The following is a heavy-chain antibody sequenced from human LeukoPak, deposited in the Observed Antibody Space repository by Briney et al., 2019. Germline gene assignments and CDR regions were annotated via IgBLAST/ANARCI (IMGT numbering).Heavy chain of an antibody. Sequence: SETLSLTCTVSGYSISTGYFWGWIRQTPGKGLEWIGSIYHSGTTYYDPSLKSRVTISVDTSENQFSLKLNSVTAADTAVYYCARAFRESFFDYWGQGTLVTVSS. V-gene: IGHV4-38-2*02. J-gene: IGHJ4*02. CDR1: GYSISTGYF. CDR3: ARAFRESFFDY. CDR2: IYHSGTT.